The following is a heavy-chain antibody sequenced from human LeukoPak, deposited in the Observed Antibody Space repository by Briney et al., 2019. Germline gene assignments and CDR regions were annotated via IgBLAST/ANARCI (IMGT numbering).Heavy chain of an antibody. CDR3: AKFPYSSWYGYYGMDV. Sequence: SVKVSCKASGGTFSSYAISWVRQAPGQGLEWMGGIIPIFGTANYAQKFQGRVTITADESTSTAYMELSSLRSEDTAVYYCAKFPYSSWYGYYGMDVWGQGTTVTVSS. D-gene: IGHD6-13*01. CDR2: IIPIFGTA. J-gene: IGHJ6*02. CDR1: GGTFSSYA. V-gene: IGHV1-69*13.